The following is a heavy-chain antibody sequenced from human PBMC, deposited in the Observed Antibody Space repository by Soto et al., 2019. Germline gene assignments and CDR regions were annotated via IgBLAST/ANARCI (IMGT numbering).Heavy chain of an antibody. CDR2: INANNGGA. D-gene: IGHD6-25*01. CDR1: GYTFTDYH. J-gene: IGHJ5*02. CDR3: AREGGSETLQPSYNWFDT. V-gene: IGHV1-2*02. Sequence: QVQLVQSGAEVKKPGASVKVSCKASGYTFTDYHIHWVRQAPGQGLEFMGWINANNGGAGSAKQFQGRVTVTRETSITTVYMELSNLRSDDTAVYYCAREGGSETLQPSYNWFDTWGQGTLVTVSS.